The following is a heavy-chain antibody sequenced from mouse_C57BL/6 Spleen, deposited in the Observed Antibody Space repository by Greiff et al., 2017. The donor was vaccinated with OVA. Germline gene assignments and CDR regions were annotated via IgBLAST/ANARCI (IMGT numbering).Heavy chain of an antibody. CDR1: GFTFSSYA. V-gene: IGHV5-4*01. Sequence: EVMLVESGGGLVKPGGSLKLSCAASGFTFSSYAMSWVRQTPEKRLEWVATISDGGSYTYYPDNVKGRFTISRDNAKNNLYLQMSHLKSEDTAMYYCARDVAGEGPRDYWGQGTTLTVSS. J-gene: IGHJ2*01. D-gene: IGHD1-1*01. CDR3: ARDVAGEGPRDY. CDR2: ISDGGSYT.